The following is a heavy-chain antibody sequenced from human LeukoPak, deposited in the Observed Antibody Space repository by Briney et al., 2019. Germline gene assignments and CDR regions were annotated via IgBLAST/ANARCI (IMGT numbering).Heavy chain of an antibody. V-gene: IGHV1-2*02. D-gene: IGHD3-10*01. CDR3: AKNFFGSGSYVLVFDP. CDR2: INPNSGGT. CDR1: GYTFTGYY. Sequence: ASLKVSCKASGYTFTGYYMHWVRQAPGQGLEWLGWINPNSGGTNYAQKFQDRVTMTRDTSISTAYMELSSLTSDDSAVYYCAKNFFGSGSYVLVFDPWGQGTPVTVSS. J-gene: IGHJ5*02.